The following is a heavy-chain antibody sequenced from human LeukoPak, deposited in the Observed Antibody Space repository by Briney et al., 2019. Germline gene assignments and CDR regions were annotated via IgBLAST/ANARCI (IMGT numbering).Heavy chain of an antibody. CDR3: AKDHTSIAAAWWYYYYYMDV. J-gene: IGHJ6*03. Sequence: GGSPRLSCAASGFTFSSYGMHWVRQAPGKGLEWVAFIRYDGSNKYYADSVKGRFTISRDNSKNTLYLQMNSLRAEDTAVYYCAKDHTSIAAAWWYYYYYMDVWGKGTTVTISS. CDR2: IRYDGSNK. V-gene: IGHV3-30*02. D-gene: IGHD6-13*01. CDR1: GFTFSSYG.